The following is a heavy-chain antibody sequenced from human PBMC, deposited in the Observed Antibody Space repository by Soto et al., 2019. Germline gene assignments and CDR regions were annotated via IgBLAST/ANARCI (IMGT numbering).Heavy chain of an antibody. V-gene: IGHV4-61*01. D-gene: IGHD3-10*01. J-gene: IGHJ4*02. CDR3: ARDPQYGSYFDY. CDR1: GGSVSSSNYY. CDR2: VYYSGST. Sequence: QVQLQESGPGLVKPSETLSLTCTVSGGSVSSSNYYWTWIRQPPGKGLEWIGYVYYSGSTNYNPSLKSRVTISVDTSKNPFSLKLSSVTAADTAVYFCARDPQYGSYFDYWGQGTLVTVSS.